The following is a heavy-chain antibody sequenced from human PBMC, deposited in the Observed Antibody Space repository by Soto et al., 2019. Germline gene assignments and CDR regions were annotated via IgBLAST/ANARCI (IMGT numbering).Heavy chain of an antibody. V-gene: IGHV3-23*01. D-gene: IGHD5-12*01. Sequence: PGGSLRLSCAASGFTFSSYAMSWVLQAPGKGLEWVSAISGSGGSTYYADSVKGRFTISRDNSKNTLYLQMNSLRAEDTAVYYCAKDLDSCYDFVPYYYMDVWGKGTTVTVSS. CDR1: GFTFSSYA. CDR2: ISGSGGST. J-gene: IGHJ6*03. CDR3: AKDLDSCYDFVPYYYMDV.